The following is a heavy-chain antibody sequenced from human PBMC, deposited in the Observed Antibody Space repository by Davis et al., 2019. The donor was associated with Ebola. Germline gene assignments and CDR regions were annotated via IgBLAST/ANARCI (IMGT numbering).Heavy chain of an antibody. J-gene: IGHJ4*02. Sequence: PGGSLRLSCSASGFTLETYWMSWVRQAQGKGLEWVATVNRDGSQTYYVDSVKGRFTISRDNAKNSLFLQMNNLRAEDTATYYCVRFFFDLWGQGALVTVSS. CDR2: VNRDGSQT. CDR3: VRFFFDL. CDR1: GFTLETYW. V-gene: IGHV3-7*03.